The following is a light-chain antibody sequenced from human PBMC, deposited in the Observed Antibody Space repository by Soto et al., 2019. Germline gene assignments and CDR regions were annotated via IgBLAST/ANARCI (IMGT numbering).Light chain of an antibody. V-gene: IGLV2-14*03. CDR3: ISYTDRQSYL. J-gene: IGLJ1*01. CDR2: AVS. CDR1: SSDIGSYDH. Sequence: QSVLTQPASVSGSPGQSITISCSGNSSDIGSYDHVAWYQQFPGKSPKLIIYAVSDRPSGVSDRFSGSKSGISASLTISGLQTEDEADYYCISYTDRQSYLFGTGTKVTVL.